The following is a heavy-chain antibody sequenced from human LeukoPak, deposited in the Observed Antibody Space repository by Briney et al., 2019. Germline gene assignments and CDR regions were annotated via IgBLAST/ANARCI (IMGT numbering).Heavy chain of an antibody. CDR2: IYYSGST. Sequence: PSETLSLTCTVSGGSISSGSYYWSWIRQPPGKGLEWIGSIYYSGSTYYNPSLKSRVTISVDTSKNQFSLKLSSVTAADTAVYYCARDLIAVAGTVDYWGQGTLVTVSS. V-gene: IGHV4-39*07. CDR1: GGSISSGSYY. D-gene: IGHD6-19*01. J-gene: IGHJ4*02. CDR3: ARDLIAVAGTVDY.